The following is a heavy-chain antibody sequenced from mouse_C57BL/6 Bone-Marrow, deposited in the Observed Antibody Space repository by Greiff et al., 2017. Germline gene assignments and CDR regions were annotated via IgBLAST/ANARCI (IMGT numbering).Heavy chain of an antibody. CDR3: ARMGDYEVSWFAY. V-gene: IGHV1-19*01. J-gene: IGHJ3*01. Sequence: EVQLQQSGPVLVKPGASVKMSCKASGYTFTDYYMNWVKQSHGKSLEWIGVINPYNGGTSYNQKFKGKATLTVDKSSSTAYMELNSLTSEDSAVYYCARMGDYEVSWFAYWGQGTLVTVSA. CDR1: GYTFTDYY. CDR2: INPYNGGT. D-gene: IGHD2-4*01.